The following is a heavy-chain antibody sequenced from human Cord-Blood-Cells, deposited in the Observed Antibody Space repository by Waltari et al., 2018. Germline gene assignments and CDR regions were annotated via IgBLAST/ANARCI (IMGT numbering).Heavy chain of an antibody. J-gene: IGHJ4*02. CDR1: GGTFSSYA. CDR2: ISPIVGTA. V-gene: IGHV1-69*01. D-gene: IGHD6-13*01. CDR3: ARDRPGRSSSWYFDY. Sequence: QVQLVQSGAEVKKPGSSVKVSCKASGGTFSSYAISWVRQAPGQGLEWMGGISPIVGTANYAQKFQGRVTITADESTSRAYMELSSLRSEDTAVYYCARDRPGRSSSWYFDYWGQGTLVTVSS.